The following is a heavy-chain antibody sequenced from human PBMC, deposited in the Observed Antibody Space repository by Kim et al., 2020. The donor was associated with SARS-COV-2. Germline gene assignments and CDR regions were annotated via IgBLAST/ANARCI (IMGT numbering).Heavy chain of an antibody. V-gene: IGHV3-48*03. CDR3: ARDSPSVAAAGTPYYFDY. Sequence: GGSLRLSCAASGFTFSSYEMNWVRQAPGKGLEWVSYISSSGSTIYYADSVKGRFTISRDNAKNSLYLQMNSLRAEDTAVYYCARDSPSVAAAGTPYYFDYWGQGTLVTVSS. J-gene: IGHJ4*02. D-gene: IGHD6-13*01. CDR2: ISSSGSTI. CDR1: GFTFSSYE.